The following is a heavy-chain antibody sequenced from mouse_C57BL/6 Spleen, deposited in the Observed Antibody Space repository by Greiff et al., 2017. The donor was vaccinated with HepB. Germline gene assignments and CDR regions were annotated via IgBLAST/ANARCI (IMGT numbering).Heavy chain of an antibody. D-gene: IGHD3-1*01. V-gene: IGHV1-53*01. J-gene: IGHJ4*01. CDR2: INPSNGGT. Sequence: VQLQQPGTELVKPGASVKLSCKASGYTFTSYWMHWVKQRPGQGLEWIGNINPSNGGTNYNEKFKSKATLTVDKSSSTSYMQLSSLTSEDYAVYYCARSGGLYAMDYWGKGTSVTVSS. CDR1: GYTFTSYW. CDR3: ARSGGLYAMDY.